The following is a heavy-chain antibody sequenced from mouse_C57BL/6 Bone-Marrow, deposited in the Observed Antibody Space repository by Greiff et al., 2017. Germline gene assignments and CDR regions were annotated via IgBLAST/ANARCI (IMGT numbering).Heavy chain of an antibody. Sequence: VKLQESGPELVKPGASVKISCKASGYAFSSSWMNWVKQRPGKGLEWIGRIYPGDGDTNYNGKFKGKATLTADKSSSTAYMQLSSLTSEDSAVYFCARMGYPDYWGQGTTLTVSS. CDR3: ARMGYPDY. D-gene: IGHD3-1*01. J-gene: IGHJ2*01. CDR1: GYAFSSSW. V-gene: IGHV1-82*01. CDR2: IYPGDGDT.